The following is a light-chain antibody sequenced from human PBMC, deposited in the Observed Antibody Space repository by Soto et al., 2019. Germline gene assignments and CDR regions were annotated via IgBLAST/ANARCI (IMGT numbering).Light chain of an antibody. J-gene: IGKJ1*01. CDR3: QYTRT. CDR1: QNINNW. CDR2: DAS. Sequence: DLQMTQCPSTLSASVGDRVTITCRASQNINNWVAWYQQKPGKAPKFLIYDASTLQRGVSSRFSGSGFGTEFSLTINSLQPDDSGSYYCQYTRTFGQGTKVDIK. V-gene: IGKV1-5*01.